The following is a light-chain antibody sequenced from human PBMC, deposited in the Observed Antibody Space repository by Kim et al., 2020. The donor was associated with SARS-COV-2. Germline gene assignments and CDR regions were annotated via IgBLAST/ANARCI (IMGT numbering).Light chain of an antibody. Sequence: AIRITQSPSSLSASTGDTVTITCRASQGISSYLAWYQQKPGKAPKLLIYAASTLQSGVPSRFSGSGSGTDFTLTISCLQSEDFATYYCQQYYNYPYTFGQGTKLEI. CDR1: QGISSY. CDR3: QQYYNYPYT. CDR2: AAS. V-gene: IGKV1-8*01. J-gene: IGKJ2*01.